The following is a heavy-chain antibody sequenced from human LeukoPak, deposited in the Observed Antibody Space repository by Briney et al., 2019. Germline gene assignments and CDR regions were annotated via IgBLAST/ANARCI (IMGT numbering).Heavy chain of an antibody. V-gene: IGHV1-2*02. CDR1: GYTFTGYY. J-gene: IGHJ5*02. Sequence: ASVKVSCKASGYTFTGYYMHWVRQAPGQGLEWMGWINPNSGGTNYAQKFQGRVTMTRDTSISTAYMELSRLRSDDTAVYYCARAGDYDFWSGYYTNWFDPWGQGTLVTVSS. CDR3: ARAGDYDFWSGYYTNWFDP. CDR2: INPNSGGT. D-gene: IGHD3-3*01.